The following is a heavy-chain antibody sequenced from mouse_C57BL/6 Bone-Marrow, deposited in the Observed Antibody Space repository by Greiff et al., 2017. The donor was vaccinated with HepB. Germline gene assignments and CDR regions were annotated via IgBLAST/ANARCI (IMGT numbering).Heavy chain of an antibody. D-gene: IGHD2-1*01. CDR2: IYPGSGST. Sequence: QVHVKQPGAELVKPGASVKMSCKASGYTFTSYWITWVKQRPGQGLEWIGDIYPGSGSTNYNEKFKSKATLTVDTSSSTAYMQLSSLTSEDSAVYYCARSTMDYWGQGTTLTVSS. CDR3: ARSTMDY. J-gene: IGHJ2*01. CDR1: GYTFTSYW. V-gene: IGHV1-55*01.